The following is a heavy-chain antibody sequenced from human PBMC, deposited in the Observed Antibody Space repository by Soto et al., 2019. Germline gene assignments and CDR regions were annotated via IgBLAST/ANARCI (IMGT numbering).Heavy chain of an antibody. D-gene: IGHD5-12*01. J-gene: IGHJ4*02. CDR3: ARGGGYDSFDY. Sequence: QLQLQESGSGLVKTSETLSLTCTVSGASISYGGFSWSWIRQSPGKGPEWIGYISHLESTYFHPSFKSRRTMSIDRTRNQFSLKLSSVTAADMAVYYCARGGGYDSFDYWGQGVLVTVSS. CDR1: GASISYGGFS. V-gene: IGHV4-30-2*06. CDR2: ISHLEST.